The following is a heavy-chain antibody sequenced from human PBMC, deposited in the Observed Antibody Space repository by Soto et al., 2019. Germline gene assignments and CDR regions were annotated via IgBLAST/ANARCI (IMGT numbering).Heavy chain of an antibody. CDR2: MNPNSGNT. J-gene: IGHJ6*02. Sequence: QVQLVQSGAEVKKPGASVKVSCKASGYTFTSYDINWVRQANGQGLEWMGGMNPNSGNTGYAQKFRGRVTMTRNTSISTAYMELSSLRSEDTAVYYCARERTGTTSMDVWGQGTTVTVSS. CDR1: GYTFTSYD. D-gene: IGHD1-1*01. CDR3: ARERTGTTSMDV. V-gene: IGHV1-8*01.